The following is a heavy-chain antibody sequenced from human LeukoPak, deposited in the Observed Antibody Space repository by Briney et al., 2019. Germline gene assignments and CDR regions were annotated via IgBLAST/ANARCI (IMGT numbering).Heavy chain of an antibody. D-gene: IGHD1-26*01. V-gene: IGHV3-30*02. CDR3: ANRAKWELRDTRDY. J-gene: IGHJ4*02. CDR2: IRYDGSNK. Sequence: GGSLRLSCAASGFTFSSYGMHWVRQAPGKGLEWVAFIRYDGSNKYYADSVKGRFTISRDNSKNTLYLQMNSLRAEDTAVYYCANRAKWELRDTRDYWGQGALVTVSS. CDR1: GFTFSSYG.